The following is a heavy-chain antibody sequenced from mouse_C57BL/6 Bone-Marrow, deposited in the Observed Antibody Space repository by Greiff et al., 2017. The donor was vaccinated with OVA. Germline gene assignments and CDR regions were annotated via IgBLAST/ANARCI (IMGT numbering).Heavy chain of an antibody. D-gene: IGHD4-1*01. Sequence: EVKLVESGGGLVKPGGSLKLSCAASGFTFSDYGMHWVRQAPEKGLEWVAYISSGSSTIYYADTVKGRFTIPRDNAKNTLFLQMTSLRSEDTAMYYCAKTGFDYWGQGTTLTVSS. CDR1: GFTFSDYG. V-gene: IGHV5-17*01. CDR3: AKTGFDY. J-gene: IGHJ2*01. CDR2: ISSGSSTI.